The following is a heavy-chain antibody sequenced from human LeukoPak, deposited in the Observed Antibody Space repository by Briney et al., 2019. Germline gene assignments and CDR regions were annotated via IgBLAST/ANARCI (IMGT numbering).Heavy chain of an antibody. D-gene: IGHD4-23*01. J-gene: IGHJ4*02. CDR1: GYTFTSYG. CDR2: ISAYNGNT. Sequence: ASVKVSCKASGYTFTSYGISWVRQAPGQGLEWMGWISAYNGNTNYAQKFQGRVTMTRDTSTSTVYMYLSSLRSEDTAVYYCARARYAGNQIDYWGQGTLVSVSS. V-gene: IGHV1-18*01. CDR3: ARARYAGNQIDY.